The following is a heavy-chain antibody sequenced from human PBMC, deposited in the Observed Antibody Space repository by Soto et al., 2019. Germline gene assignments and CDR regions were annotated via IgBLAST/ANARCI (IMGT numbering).Heavy chain of an antibody. CDR1: GYTFTSYG. CDR3: VRRHVSATGIDWFDP. D-gene: IGHD6-13*01. CDR2: INAANGDT. V-gene: IGHV1-3*01. Sequence: GASVKVSCKASGYTFTSYGIRWVRQAPGQRLEWMGWINAANGDTKYSPKFQGRVTITRDTSASTAYMELSSLRSEDTAVYYCVRRHVSATGIDWFDPWAQGTLVTVSS. J-gene: IGHJ5*02.